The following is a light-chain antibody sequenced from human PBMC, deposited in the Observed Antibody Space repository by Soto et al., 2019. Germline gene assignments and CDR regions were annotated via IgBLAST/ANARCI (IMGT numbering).Light chain of an antibody. CDR2: DAS. Sequence: EIVLTQSPATLSLSPGEGATLSCRASQSVGNFLAWYQQKPGQAPRLLISDASNRAAGIPARFSGSGSGTDFTLTISSLAPEDFAVYCCQQRTNFGQGTRLDIK. J-gene: IGKJ5*01. CDR3: QQRTN. CDR1: QSVGNF. V-gene: IGKV3-11*01.